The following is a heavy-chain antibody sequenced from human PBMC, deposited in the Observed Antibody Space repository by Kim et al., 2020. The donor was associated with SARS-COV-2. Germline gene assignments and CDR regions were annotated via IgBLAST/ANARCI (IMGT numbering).Heavy chain of an antibody. CDR2: ISTYNGST. D-gene: IGHD6-19*01. CDR1: GYTFTSYG. J-gene: IGHJ3*02. Sequence: ASVKVSCKASGYTFTSYGISWVRQAPGQGLEWMGWISTYNGSTNYAQKLQGRVTVTTDTSTSTAYMELTSLRSDDTAVYYCARDATVAGMDDAFDIWGQGTMVTVSS. CDR3: ARDATVAGMDDAFDI. V-gene: IGHV1-18*01.